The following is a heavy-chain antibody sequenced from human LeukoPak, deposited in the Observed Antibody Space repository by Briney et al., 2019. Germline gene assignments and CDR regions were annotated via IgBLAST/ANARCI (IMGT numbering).Heavy chain of an antibody. J-gene: IGHJ4*02. CDR2: ISSSGSTI. CDR3: ASAYYYDSSGYSNY. V-gene: IGHV3-48*04. CDR1: GFTFSSYG. Sequence: GRSLRLSCAASGFTFSSYGIHWVRQAPGKGLEWVSYISSSGSTIYYADSVKGRFTISRDNAKNSLYLQMNSLRAEDTAVYYCASAYYYDSSGYSNYWGQGTLVTVSS. D-gene: IGHD3-22*01.